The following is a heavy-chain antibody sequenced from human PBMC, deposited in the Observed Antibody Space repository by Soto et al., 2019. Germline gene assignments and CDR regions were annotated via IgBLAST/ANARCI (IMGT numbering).Heavy chain of an antibody. CDR2: INHGNASP. Sequence: QVQLAQSGAEVKKPGASVKVSCQASGYTFTKHYMHRVRQAPGQGLEWMGVINHGNASPRYAQKFQGRVTVTSDTSTSTVCMELTSLTSDDTAVYYCARGSSSGSGGTGVLNVWGQGTMVTVSS. V-gene: IGHV1-46*01. CDR1: GYTFTKHY. CDR3: ARGSSSGSGGTGVLNV. J-gene: IGHJ3*01. D-gene: IGHD3-10*01.